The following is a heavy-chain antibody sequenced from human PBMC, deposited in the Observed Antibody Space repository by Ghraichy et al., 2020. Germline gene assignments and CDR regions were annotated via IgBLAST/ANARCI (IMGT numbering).Heavy chain of an antibody. D-gene: IGHD4-17*01. CDR3: ARDYGDSPFDY. CDR1: GGSISSSSYY. J-gene: IGHJ4*02. V-gene: IGHV4-39*01. Sequence: SETLSLTCTVSGGSISSSSYYWGWIRQPPGKGLEWIGSIYYSGSTYYNPSLKSRVTISVDTSKNQFSLKLSSVTAADTAVYYCARDYGDSPFDYWGQGSLVTVSS. CDR2: IYYSGST.